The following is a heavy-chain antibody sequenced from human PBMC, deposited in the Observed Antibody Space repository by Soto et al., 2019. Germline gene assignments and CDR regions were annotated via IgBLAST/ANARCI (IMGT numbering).Heavy chain of an antibody. V-gene: IGHV3-23*01. D-gene: IGHD3-9*01. Sequence: GGSLRLSCAASGFTFSSYAMSWVRQAPGKGLEWVSALSGSGGSTYYADSVKGRFTVYRANSKNTLYLQMNSLRAEDTAVYYCAKEGAFSHYDILTGYQYWGQGTLVTVSS. J-gene: IGHJ4*02. CDR3: AKEGAFSHYDILTGYQY. CDR1: GFTFSSYA. CDR2: LSGSGGST.